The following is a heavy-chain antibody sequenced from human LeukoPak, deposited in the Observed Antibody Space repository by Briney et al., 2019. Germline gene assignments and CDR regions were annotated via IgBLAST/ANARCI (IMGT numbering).Heavy chain of an antibody. V-gene: IGHV3-33*08. CDR1: GFTYSHYG. D-gene: IGHD4-11*01. Sequence: GRSLRLSCAASGFTYSHYGMHWVRQAPGKGLEWVAVIWSDATEKYYGDAVKGRFTISRDNSRKTLYLQMNSLRVEDTAVYYCARDAQRGFDYSNSLEYWGQGTLVTVSS. CDR2: IWSDATEK. CDR3: ARDAQRGFDYSNSLEY. J-gene: IGHJ4*02.